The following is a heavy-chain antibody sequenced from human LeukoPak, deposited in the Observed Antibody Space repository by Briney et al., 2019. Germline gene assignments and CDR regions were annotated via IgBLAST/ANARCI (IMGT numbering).Heavy chain of an antibody. V-gene: IGHV1-18*01. J-gene: IGHJ4*02. CDR3: ARDHWRYDFWSGPGIDY. CDR2: ISAYNGNT. Sequence: PQAPVKVSCKASGYTFTSYGISWVRQAPGQGLEWMGWISAYNGNTNYAQKLQGRVTMTTDTSTSTAYMELRSLRSDDTAVYYCARDHWRYDFWSGPGIDYWGQGTLVTVSS. D-gene: IGHD3-3*01. CDR1: GYTFTSYG.